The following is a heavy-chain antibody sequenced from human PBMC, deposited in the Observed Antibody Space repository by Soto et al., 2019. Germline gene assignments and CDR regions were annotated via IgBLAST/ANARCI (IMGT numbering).Heavy chain of an antibody. CDR1: GFTFSSYG. Sequence: GGSLRLSCGASGFTFSSYGMHWVRQAPGKGLEWVAVIWYDGSNKYYADSVKGRFTISRDNSKNTLYLQMNSLRAEDTAVYYCARDYSSYGPFDYWGQGTLVTVSS. J-gene: IGHJ4*02. V-gene: IGHV3-33*01. D-gene: IGHD5-18*01. CDR3: ARDYSSYGPFDY. CDR2: IWYDGSNK.